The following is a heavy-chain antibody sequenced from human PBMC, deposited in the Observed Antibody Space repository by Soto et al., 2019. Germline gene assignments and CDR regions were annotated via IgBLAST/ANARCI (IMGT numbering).Heavy chain of an antibody. D-gene: IGHD3-3*01. CDR2: ISGSGGST. CDR3: AKPLPTITIFGGGVEY. V-gene: IGHV3-23*01. Sequence: VGSLRLSCASSVCTFSSYAMSCVRHSPGKWLEWVSAISGSGGSTYYADSVKGRFTISRDNSKNTLYLQMNSLRAEDTAVYYCAKPLPTITIFGGGVEYLGHVTLVNVSS. J-gene: IGHJ4*01. CDR1: VCTFSSYA.